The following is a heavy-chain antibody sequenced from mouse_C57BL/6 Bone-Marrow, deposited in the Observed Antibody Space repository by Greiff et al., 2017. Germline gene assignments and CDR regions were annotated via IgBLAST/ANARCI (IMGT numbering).Heavy chain of an antibody. J-gene: IGHJ3*01. CDR3: ASPLFAY. CDR1: GYTFTSYW. Sequence: QVQLQQPGAELVKPGASVKMSCKASGYTFTSYWITWVKQRPGQGLEWIGDIYPGSGSTNYNEKFKSKATLTVVTSSSTAYMQLSSLTSEDSAVYYCASPLFAYWGQGTLVTVSA. CDR2: IYPGSGST. V-gene: IGHV1-55*01.